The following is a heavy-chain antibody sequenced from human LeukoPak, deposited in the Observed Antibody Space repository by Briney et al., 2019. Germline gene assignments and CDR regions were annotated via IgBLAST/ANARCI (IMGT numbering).Heavy chain of an antibody. CDR1: GFTFSSYE. V-gene: IGHV3-48*03. Sequence: GGSLRLSCAASGFTFSSYEMHWVRQAPGKGLEWVSYISSSGGTSYYTDSVKGRFTISRDNAKNSLFLQMNSLRAEDTAVYYCARETDSSDYAFDYWGQGTLVTVSS. CDR2: ISSSGGTS. D-gene: IGHD3-22*01. CDR3: ARETDSSDYAFDY. J-gene: IGHJ4*02.